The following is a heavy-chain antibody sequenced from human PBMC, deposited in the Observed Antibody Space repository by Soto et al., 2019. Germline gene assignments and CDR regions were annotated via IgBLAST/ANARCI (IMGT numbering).Heavy chain of an antibody. CDR1: GFTFSSYT. V-gene: IGHV3-21*01. Sequence: GGSLRLSCAASGFTFSSYTMNWVRQAPGKGLEWVSSISSSSSYIYYTDSVKGRFTISRDNAKNSLYLQMNSLRAEDTAVYYGASLSRFALDYWGQGTLVTVSS. CDR2: ISSSSSYI. CDR3: ASLSRFALDY. D-gene: IGHD3-10*01. J-gene: IGHJ4*01.